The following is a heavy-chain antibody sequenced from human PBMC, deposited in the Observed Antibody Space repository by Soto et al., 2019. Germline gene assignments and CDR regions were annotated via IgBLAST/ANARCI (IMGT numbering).Heavy chain of an antibody. V-gene: IGHV3-53*01. CDR2: IYYDDGST. J-gene: IGHJ6*01. D-gene: IGHD3-10*01. CDR1: WFNVGALY. CDR3: ASGEQVILRFHSVLDV. Sequence: VAWFNVGALYIRRVRQAPGKGLEWVSVIYYDDGSTYYADSVKGRFSISRDSSRNTLYLQMNSLRAEDTAVYYFASGEQVILRFHSVLDVLRKGTTVTGSS.